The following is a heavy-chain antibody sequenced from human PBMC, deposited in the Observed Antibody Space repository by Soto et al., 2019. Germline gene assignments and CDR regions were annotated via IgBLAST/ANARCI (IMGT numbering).Heavy chain of an antibody. J-gene: IGHJ4*02. V-gene: IGHV4-39*01. CDR3: AAIVVGATRHSDVDH. CDR2: MRASGGT. D-gene: IGHD2-15*01. CDR1: GAPISSNDYF. Sequence: SETLSLTCSVSGAPISSNDYFWAWIRQPPGRGLEFIASMRASGGTYHASSLKSRATMSLDTSKDQFSLKLQSVTAADTGTYYCAAIVVGATRHSDVDHWGQGTLVTVSS.